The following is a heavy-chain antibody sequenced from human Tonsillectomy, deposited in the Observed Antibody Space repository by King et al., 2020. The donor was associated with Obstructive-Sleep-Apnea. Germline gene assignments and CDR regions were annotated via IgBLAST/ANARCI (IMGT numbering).Heavy chain of an antibody. CDR2: ISVGGGST. J-gene: IGHJ4*02. CDR3: ALLVGGSYYPPRY. V-gene: IGHV3-23*04. CDR1: GFTFSSYA. D-gene: IGHD1-26*01. Sequence: QLVQSGGGLVQPGGSLRLSCAASGFTFSSYAMSWVRQAPGKGREGVSAISVGGGSTYYADSVKGRFTISRDNSKNTLYLQMNSLRAEDTAVYYCALLVGGSYYPPRYWGQGTLVTVSS.